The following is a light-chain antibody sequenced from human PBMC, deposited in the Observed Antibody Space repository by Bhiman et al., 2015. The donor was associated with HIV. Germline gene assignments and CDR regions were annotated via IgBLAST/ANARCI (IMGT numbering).Light chain of an antibody. CDR2: HDT. V-gene: IGLV3-1*01. Sequence: SSELTQPPSVSVSPGQTANITCSGDKLGDKYARWYQQKPGQSPVLVIYHDTKRPSGIPERFSGSNSGNTASLTISGTQATDEADYYCQAWDITFPLFGGGTKLTVL. CDR1: KLGDKY. CDR3: QAWDITFPL. J-gene: IGLJ3*02.